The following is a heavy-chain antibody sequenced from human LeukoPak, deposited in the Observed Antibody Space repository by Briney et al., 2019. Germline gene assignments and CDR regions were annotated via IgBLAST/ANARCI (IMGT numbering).Heavy chain of an antibody. J-gene: IGHJ6*02. D-gene: IGHD6-13*01. Sequence: GGSLRLSCAASGFTFSSYAMSWVRQAPGKGLEWVSSISSSSSYIYYADSVKGRFTISRDNAKNSLYLQMNSLRAEDTAVYYCARAPAAGRYGMDVWGQGTTVTVSS. V-gene: IGHV3-21*01. CDR2: ISSSSSYI. CDR1: GFTFSSYA. CDR3: ARAPAAGRYGMDV.